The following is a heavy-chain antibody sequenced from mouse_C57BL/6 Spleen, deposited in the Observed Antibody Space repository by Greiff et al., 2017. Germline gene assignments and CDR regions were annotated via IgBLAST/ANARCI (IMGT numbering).Heavy chain of an antibody. D-gene: IGHD2-4*01. V-gene: IGHV1-81*01. Sequence: QVQLQQSGAELARPGASVKLSCKASGYTFTSYVISWVKQRTGQGLEWIGEIYPRSGNTYYNEKFKGTATLTADKSSSTAYMELRSLTSEDSAIYFCARGGYDYPYFDYWGQGTTLTVSS. CDR1: GYTFTSYV. CDR2: IYPRSGNT. CDR3: ARGGYDYPYFDY. J-gene: IGHJ2*01.